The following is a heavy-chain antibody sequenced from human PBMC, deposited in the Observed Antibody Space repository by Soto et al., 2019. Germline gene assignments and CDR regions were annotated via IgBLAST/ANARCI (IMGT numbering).Heavy chain of an antibody. D-gene: IGHD3-10*01. CDR1: GGSLSSRDFY. J-gene: IGHJ6*02. CDR3: ARDKGGAALKGSGMDV. CDR2: IYYNGNT. V-gene: IGHV4-31*03. Sequence: QVQLQESGPGLVKPSQTLSLSCSVSGGSLSSRDFYWSWLRHHPEKGLEWIGSIYYNGNTYYNPSLRSRVTMSLDTAMNEFSRRLTSVTAADTAVYYCARDKGGAALKGSGMDVWGQGTTVTVSS.